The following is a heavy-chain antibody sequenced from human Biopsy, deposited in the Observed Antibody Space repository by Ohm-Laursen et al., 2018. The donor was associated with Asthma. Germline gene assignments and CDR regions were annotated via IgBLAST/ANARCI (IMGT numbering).Heavy chain of an antibody. CDR1: GYNFISFA. Sequence: SVKVSCNASGYNFISFAIHWVRQAPGQRLEWMGWVNTGNGDTKYSQKFQDRVTITRDTSASTAYMELRSLRSEDTATYYCARTYYDFLTGQVKDVFGVWGQGTMVTVSS. CDR3: ARTYYDFLTGQVKDVFGV. CDR2: VNTGNGDT. J-gene: IGHJ3*01. D-gene: IGHD3-9*01. V-gene: IGHV1-3*04.